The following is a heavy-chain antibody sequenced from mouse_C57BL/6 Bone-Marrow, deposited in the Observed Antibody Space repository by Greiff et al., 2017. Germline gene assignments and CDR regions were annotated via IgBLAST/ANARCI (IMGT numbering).Heavy chain of an antibody. CDR1: GFSLTSYA. CDR3: ARNYYGSPYYFDY. V-gene: IGHV2-9-1*01. CDR2: IWTGGGT. Sequence: LVAPSQSLSITCTVSGFSLTSYAISWVRQPPGKGLEWLGVIWTGGGTNYNSALKSRLSISKDNSKSQVFLKMNSLQTDDTARYYCARNYYGSPYYFDYWGQGTTLTVSS. J-gene: IGHJ2*01. D-gene: IGHD1-1*01.